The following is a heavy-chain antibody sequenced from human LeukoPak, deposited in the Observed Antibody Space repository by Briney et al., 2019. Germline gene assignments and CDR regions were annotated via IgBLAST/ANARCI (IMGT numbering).Heavy chain of an antibody. D-gene: IGHD1/OR15-1a*01. J-gene: IGHJ5*02. V-gene: IGHV4-39*02. CDR2: IYYSGST. CDR1: GGSISSSSYY. CDR3: ARDGNKKYNWFDP. Sequence: SETLSLTCTVSGGSISSSSYYWGWIRQPPGKGLEWIGSIYYSGSTYYNPSLKSRVTISVDTSKNQFSLKLSSVTAADTAVYYCARDGNKKYNWFDPWGQGTLVTVSS.